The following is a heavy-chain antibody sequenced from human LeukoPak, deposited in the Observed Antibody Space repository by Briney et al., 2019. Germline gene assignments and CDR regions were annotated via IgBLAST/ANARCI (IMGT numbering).Heavy chain of an antibody. CDR1: GFTFSSYA. CDR2: ISGSGGST. V-gene: IGHV3-23*01. D-gene: IGHD2-21*02. J-gene: IGHJ4*02. CDR3: ANSPEVVTAINVSY. Sequence: GGSLRLSCAASGFTFSSYAMSWVRQAPGKGLEWVSAISGSGGSTYCADSVKGRFTISRDNSKNTLYLQMNSLRAEDTAVYYCANSPEVVTAINVSYWGQGTLVTVSS.